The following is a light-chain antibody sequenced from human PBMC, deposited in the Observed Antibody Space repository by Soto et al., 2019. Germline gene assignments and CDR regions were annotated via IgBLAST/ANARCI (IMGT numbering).Light chain of an antibody. CDR1: QSISYW. CDR2: DAS. J-gene: IGKJ1*01. Sequence: DIQMTQSPSTLSASVGDGVTITCRASQSISYWLAWYQQKPGKAPKLLIYDASSLENGVPSRFTGSGSGTEFTLTISGLQPDDFAIYYCQQYNTYPWTFGQGTKVEIK. V-gene: IGKV1-5*01. CDR3: QQYNTYPWT.